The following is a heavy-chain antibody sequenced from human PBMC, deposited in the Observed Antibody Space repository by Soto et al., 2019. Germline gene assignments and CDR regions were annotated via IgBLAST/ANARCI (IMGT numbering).Heavy chain of an antibody. J-gene: IGHJ3*02. CDR1: GFTFSSYA. CDR3: AKDVFTKLWFGDAFDI. Sequence: VQLLESGGGLVQPGGSLRLSCAASGFTFSSYAMSWVRQAPGKGLEWVSAISGSGGSTYYADSVKGRFTISRDNSKNTLYLQMNSLRAEDTAVYYCAKDVFTKLWFGDAFDIWGQGTMVTVSS. D-gene: IGHD3-10*01. CDR2: ISGSGGST. V-gene: IGHV3-23*01.